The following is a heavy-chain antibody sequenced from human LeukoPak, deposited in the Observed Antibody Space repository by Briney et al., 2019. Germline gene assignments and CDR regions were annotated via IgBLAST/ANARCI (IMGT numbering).Heavy chain of an antibody. V-gene: IGHV3-20*04. CDR2: ISWNGVST. Sequence: GGSLRLSCAASRFTFEDYGMSWVRQAPGKGLEWVSGISWNGVSTGYADSVKGRFTISRDNAKNSLYLQMNSLRAEDTALYYCARGAPGVYDSSGYYRPDAFDIWGQGTMVTVSS. J-gene: IGHJ3*02. CDR1: RFTFEDYG. CDR3: ARGAPGVYDSSGYYRPDAFDI. D-gene: IGHD3-22*01.